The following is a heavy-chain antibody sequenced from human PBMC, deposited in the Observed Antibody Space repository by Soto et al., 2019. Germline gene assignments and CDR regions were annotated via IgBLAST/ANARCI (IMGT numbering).Heavy chain of an antibody. CDR3: ARGLCSGAVNCYDSSGYYYGY. V-gene: IGHV4-34*01. CDR1: GGSFSGYY. D-gene: IGHD3-22*01. CDR2: INHSGST. J-gene: IGHJ4*02. Sequence: SETLSLTCAVYGGSFSGYYWSWIRQPPGKGLEWIGEINHSGSTNYNPSLKSRVTISVDTSKNQFSLKLSSVTAADTAVYYCARGLCSGAVNCYDSSGYYYGYWGQGTLVTVSS.